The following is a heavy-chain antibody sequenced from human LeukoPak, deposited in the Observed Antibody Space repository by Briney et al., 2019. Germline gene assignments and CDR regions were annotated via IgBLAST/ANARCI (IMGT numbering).Heavy chain of an antibody. CDR2: ISAYNGNT. V-gene: IGHV1-18*01. D-gene: IGHD5-24*01. J-gene: IGHJ6*03. Sequence: ASVKVSCKASGGTFSSYAISWVRQAPGQGLEWMGWISAYNGNTNYAQKLQGRVTMTTDTSTSTAYMELRSLRSDDTAVYYCARGGYKPYYYYYMDVWGKGTTVTVSS. CDR3: ARGGYKPYYYYYMDV. CDR1: GGTFSSYA.